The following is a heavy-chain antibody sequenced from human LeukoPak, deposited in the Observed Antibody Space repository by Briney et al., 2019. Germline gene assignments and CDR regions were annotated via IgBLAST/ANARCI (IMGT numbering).Heavy chain of an antibody. CDR3: ARGSSGWSFDY. D-gene: IGHD6-19*01. CDR1: GFSFSSYW. J-gene: IGHJ4*02. Sequence: SGGSLRLSCAASGFSFSSYWMSWVRQAPGKGLEWVANTRQDGSEKDYVDSVKGRFTISRDNAKNSVYLQMNSLRAEDTAVYYCARGSSGWSFDYWGQGTLVTVSS. CDR2: TRQDGSEK. V-gene: IGHV3-7*01.